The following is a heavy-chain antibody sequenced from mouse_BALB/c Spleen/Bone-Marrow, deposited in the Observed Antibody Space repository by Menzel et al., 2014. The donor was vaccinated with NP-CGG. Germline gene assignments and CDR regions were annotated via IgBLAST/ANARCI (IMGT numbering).Heavy chain of an antibody. J-gene: IGHJ2*01. CDR2: FTYDGSN. V-gene: IGHV3-6*01. Sequence: VQLKESGPGLVKPSQSLSLTCSVTGYSITGGYYWSWLRQFPGNKLEWMAYFTYDGSNNYNPSLKNRISITRDTSKNQFFLKLNSVTTEDTATYYCARDRGFDYWGQGTTLTVSS. CDR3: ARDRGFDY. CDR1: GYSITGGYY.